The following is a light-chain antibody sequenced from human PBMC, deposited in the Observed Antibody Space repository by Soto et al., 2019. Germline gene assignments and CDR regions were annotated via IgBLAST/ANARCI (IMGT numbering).Light chain of an antibody. CDR2: KSS. Sequence: DIQMTQSPSTLSASVGDRVTITCRASQSINIWLAWYQQKPGKAPNLLIYKSSSLRSEVPARFSGSRSGTEFTLTHSSLQPDVFATYCFQQYNNYRTFGQGPKVEI. V-gene: IGKV1-5*03. CDR3: QQYNNYRT. CDR1: QSINIW. J-gene: IGKJ1*01.